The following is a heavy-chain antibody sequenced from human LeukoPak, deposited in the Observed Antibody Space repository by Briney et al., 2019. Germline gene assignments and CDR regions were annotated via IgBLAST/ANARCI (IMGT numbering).Heavy chain of an antibody. Sequence: GGSLRLSCAASGFTFSSYWMSWVRQAPGKGLEGVANINQDGSEKYYVDSVKGRFTISRDNAKNSLYLQMNSLRAEDTAVYYCARDLPAFYDFWSGYSDYWGQGTLVTVSS. CDR1: GFTFSSYW. J-gene: IGHJ4*02. V-gene: IGHV3-7*01. D-gene: IGHD3-3*01. CDR2: INQDGSEK. CDR3: ARDLPAFYDFWSGYSDY.